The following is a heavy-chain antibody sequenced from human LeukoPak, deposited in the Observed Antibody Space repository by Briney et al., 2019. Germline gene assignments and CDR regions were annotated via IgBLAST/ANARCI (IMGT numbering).Heavy chain of an antibody. D-gene: IGHD2-2*01. J-gene: IGHJ4*02. CDR3: AREIPCSSSSCLDY. CDR1: GYTFTAYY. Sequence: GASVKVSCKASGYTFTAYYMHWVRQAPGQGLEWMEWINPHSGGTNFAQKFQGRVTMTRDTSITTAHMELSRLTSDDTAMYYCAREIPCSSSSCLDYWGQGTLVTVSP. V-gene: IGHV1-2*02. CDR2: INPHSGGT.